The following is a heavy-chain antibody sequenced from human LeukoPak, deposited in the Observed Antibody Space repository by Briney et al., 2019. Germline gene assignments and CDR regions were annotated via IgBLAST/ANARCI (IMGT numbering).Heavy chain of an antibody. Sequence: GASVKVSYKASGGTFSSYAISWVRQAPGQGLEWMGGIIPIFGTANYAQKFQGRVTITTDESTSTAYMELSSLRSEDTAVYYCARVSGGIAADCLFDPWGQGTLVTVSS. V-gene: IGHV1-69*05. D-gene: IGHD6-13*01. CDR3: ARVSGGIAADCLFDP. CDR1: GGTFSSYA. J-gene: IGHJ5*02. CDR2: IIPIFGTA.